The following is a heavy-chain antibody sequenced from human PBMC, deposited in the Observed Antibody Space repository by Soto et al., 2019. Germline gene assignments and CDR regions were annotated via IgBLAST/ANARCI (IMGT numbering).Heavy chain of an antibody. J-gene: IGHJ4*02. CDR3: VNSGYFRTAAHY. CDR1: GFGVSNNY. CDR2: INNGGNT. Sequence: GGSLRLSCAASGFGVSNNYMSWVRQAPGKGLEWVSAINNGGNTYYADSVKGRFTISRDNSKNTMYLQMNRVGAEDTAVYYCVNSGYFRTAAHYWGQGTLVTVSS. D-gene: IGHD6-25*01. V-gene: IGHV3-66*01.